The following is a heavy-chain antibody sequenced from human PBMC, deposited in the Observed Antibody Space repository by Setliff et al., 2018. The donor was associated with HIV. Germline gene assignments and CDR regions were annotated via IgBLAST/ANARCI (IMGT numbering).Heavy chain of an antibody. V-gene: IGHV1-2*02. CDR3: GTYPPNWNYGAAAFDI. CDR2: INPNSADT. J-gene: IGHJ3*02. D-gene: IGHD1-7*01. CDR1: GYTFTGYY. Sequence: ASVKVSCKASGYTFTGYYMHWVRQAPGQGLEWMGWINPNSADTRIAQKFEGRVTMTWDTSLTTAYMELSSLRSDDTALYYCGTYPPNWNYGAAAFDIWGQGTLVTVSS.